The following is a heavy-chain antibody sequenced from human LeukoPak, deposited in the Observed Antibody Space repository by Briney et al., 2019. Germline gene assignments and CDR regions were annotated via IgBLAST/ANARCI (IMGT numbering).Heavy chain of an antibody. CDR2: IYWNDDK. Sequence: ESGPTLVKPTQTLTLTCTFSGFSLSTSGVGVGWIRQPPGKALEWLALIYWNDDKRYSPSLKSRLTITKDTSKNQVVLTMTNMDPVDTATYYCAHRQLGFEDNDAFDIWGQGTMVTVSS. CDR3: AHRQLGFEDNDAFDI. CDR1: GFSLSTSGVG. J-gene: IGHJ3*02. D-gene: IGHD2-15*01. V-gene: IGHV2-5*01.